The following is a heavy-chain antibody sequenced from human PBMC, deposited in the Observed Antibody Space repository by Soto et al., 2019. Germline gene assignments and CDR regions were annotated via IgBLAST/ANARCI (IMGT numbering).Heavy chain of an antibody. CDR2: IIPMFGTP. J-gene: IGHJ6*02. CDR1: GAIFNTYA. Sequence: QAQLVQSGAEVKKPGSSVKVSCKGFGAIFNTYAISWVRQAPGQGPEWLGGIIPMFGTPNYAQKFQGRVTISVDKSTRTAYMELNSLISEDTAVYYCARGGEVPASIREYYYGLDVWGQGTTVTVSS. V-gene: IGHV1-69*06. CDR3: ARGGEVPASIREYYYGLDV. D-gene: IGHD2-2*02.